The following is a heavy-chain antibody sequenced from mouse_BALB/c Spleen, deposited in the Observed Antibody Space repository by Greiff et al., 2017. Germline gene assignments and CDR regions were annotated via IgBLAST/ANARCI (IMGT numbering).Heavy chain of an antibody. CDR2: ISSGGGNT. CDR1: GFTFSSYT. J-gene: IGHJ4*01. V-gene: IGHV5-9*03. Sequence: EVKLMESGGGLVKPGGSLKLSCAASGFTFSSYTMSWVRQTPEKRLEWVATISSGGGNTYYPDSVKGRFTISRDNAKNNLYLQMSSLRSEDTALYYCARLWYAMDYWGQGTSVTVSS. CDR3: ARLWYAMDY. D-gene: IGHD1-1*02.